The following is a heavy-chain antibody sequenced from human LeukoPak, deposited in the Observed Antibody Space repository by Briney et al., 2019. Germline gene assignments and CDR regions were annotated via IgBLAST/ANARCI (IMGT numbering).Heavy chain of an antibody. CDR2: ISYDASNK. D-gene: IGHD2-8*01. CDR1: GFTFSSYG. CDR3: AKVVYYERGGFDY. J-gene: IGHJ4*02. Sequence: PGRSLRLSCAASGFTFSSYGMHWVRQAPGKGLEWVAVISYDASNKYYADSVKGRFTISRDNPKNTLYLQMNSLRAEDAAVYFCAKVVYYERGGFDYWGQGTPVTVSS. V-gene: IGHV3-30*18.